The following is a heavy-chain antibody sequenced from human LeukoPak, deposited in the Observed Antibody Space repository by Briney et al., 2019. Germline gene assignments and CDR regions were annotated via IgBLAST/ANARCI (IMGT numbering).Heavy chain of an antibody. CDR3: AREVDTAMADLYFDY. Sequence: ASVKVSCKASGYTFTSYAISWVRQAPGQGLEWMGWISAYNGNTHYAQKVQDRVTMTTDTSTSTAYMELRSLRSDDTAVYYCAREVDTAMADLYFDYWGQGTLVTVSS. D-gene: IGHD5-18*01. J-gene: IGHJ4*02. V-gene: IGHV1-18*01. CDR1: GYTFTSYA. CDR2: ISAYNGNT.